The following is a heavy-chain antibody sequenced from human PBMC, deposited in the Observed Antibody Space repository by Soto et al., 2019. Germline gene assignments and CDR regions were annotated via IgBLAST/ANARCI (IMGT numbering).Heavy chain of an antibody. CDR2: IIPIFGTA. V-gene: IGHV1-69*06. CDR3: ARDSRYGSGSYAFDY. J-gene: IGHJ4*02. D-gene: IGHD3-10*01. Sequence: SVKVSCKASGGTFSSYAISWVRQAPGQGLEWMGGIIPIFGTANYAQKFQGRATITADKSTSTAYMELSSLRSEDTAVYYCARDSRYGSGSYAFDYWGQGTLVTVSS. CDR1: GGTFSSYA.